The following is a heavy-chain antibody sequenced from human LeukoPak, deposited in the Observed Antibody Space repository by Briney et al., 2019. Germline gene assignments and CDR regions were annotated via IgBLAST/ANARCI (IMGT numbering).Heavy chain of an antibody. V-gene: IGHV4-34*01. J-gene: IGHJ5*02. CDR2: INHSGST. D-gene: IGHD3-16*02. CDR1: GGSFSGYC. Sequence: SETLSLTCAVYGGSFSGYCWSWVRQPPGKGLEWVGEINHSGSTNYNPALKSRVTISVDTSKNQFSLKLSSVTAADPAVYYCASVSGPRWGSYRRAIWFDPRGQGPLVTVSS. CDR3: ASVSGPRWGSYRRAIWFDP.